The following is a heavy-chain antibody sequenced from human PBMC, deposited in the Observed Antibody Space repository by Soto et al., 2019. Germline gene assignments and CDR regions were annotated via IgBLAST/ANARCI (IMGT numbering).Heavy chain of an antibody. D-gene: IGHD3-10*01. CDR2: IYYSGST. CDR3: ARGSITMVRGVTDNWFDP. CDR1: GASISITSYY. V-gene: IGHV4-39*07. Sequence: PSETLSLTCTVSGASISITSYYWGWIRQPPGKGLEWIGSIYYSGSTYCNPSLKSRVTISVDTSKNQFSLKLSSVTAADTAVYYCARGSITMVRGVTDNWFDPWGQGTLVTVSS. J-gene: IGHJ5*02.